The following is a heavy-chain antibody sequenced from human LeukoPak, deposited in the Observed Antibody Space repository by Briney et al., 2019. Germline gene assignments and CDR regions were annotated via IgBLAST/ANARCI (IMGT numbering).Heavy chain of an antibody. Sequence: GGSLRLSCAASGFTFSSYGMHWVRQAPGKGLEWVAFIRYDGSNKYYADSVKGRFTISRDNSKNTLYLQMNSLRAEDTAVYYCAKGRISVAGTLDPWGQGTLVIVSS. D-gene: IGHD6-19*01. CDR3: AKGRISVAGTLDP. CDR1: GFTFSSYG. J-gene: IGHJ5*02. V-gene: IGHV3-30*02. CDR2: IRYDGSNK.